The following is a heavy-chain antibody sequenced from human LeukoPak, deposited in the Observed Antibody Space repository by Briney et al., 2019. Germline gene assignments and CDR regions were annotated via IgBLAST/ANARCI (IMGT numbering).Heavy chain of an antibody. CDR3: AKDRPSDFWSGYYLGFGGAYYFDY. D-gene: IGHD3-3*01. V-gene: IGHV3-30*18. Sequence: PGRSLRLSCAASGFTFSSYGMHWVRQAPGKGLEWVAVISYDGGNKYYADSVKGRFTISRDNSKNTLYLQMNSLRAEDTAVYYCAKDRPSDFWSGYYLGFGGAYYFDYWGQGTLVTVSS. CDR1: GFTFSSYG. J-gene: IGHJ4*02. CDR2: ISYDGGNK.